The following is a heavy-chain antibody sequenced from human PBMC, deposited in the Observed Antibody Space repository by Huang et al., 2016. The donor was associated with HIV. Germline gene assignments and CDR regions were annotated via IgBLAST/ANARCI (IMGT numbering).Heavy chain of an antibody. Sequence: VQLVQSGAEVKKPGESLKISCKGSGYSFSSSWIAWVRQMPGKGLEWMGRIFPEASDTPYSPSFEGQVTISADKSIGTAYLQWSSLKASDTAMYYCARRFSSSSGYFDYWGQGSLVTVSS. CDR2: IFPEASDT. CDR3: ARRFSSSSGYFDY. CDR1: GYSFSSSW. J-gene: IGHJ4*02. D-gene: IGHD6-6*01. V-gene: IGHV5-51*01.